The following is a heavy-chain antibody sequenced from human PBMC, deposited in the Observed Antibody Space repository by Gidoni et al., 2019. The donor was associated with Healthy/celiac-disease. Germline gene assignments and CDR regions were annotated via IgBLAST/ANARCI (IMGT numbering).Heavy chain of an antibody. CDR3: ARNRLQLWSDHGNWFDP. V-gene: IGHV4-61*02. CDR2: IYTSGST. J-gene: IGHJ5*02. D-gene: IGHD5-18*01. Sequence: QVQLQESGPGLVKPSQTLSLTCTVSGGSISRGSYYWSWIRQPAGKGLEWIGRIYTSGSTNYNPSLKSRVTISVDTSKNQFSLKLSSVTAADTAVYYCARNRLQLWSDHGNWFDPWGQGTLVTVSS. CDR1: GGSISRGSYY.